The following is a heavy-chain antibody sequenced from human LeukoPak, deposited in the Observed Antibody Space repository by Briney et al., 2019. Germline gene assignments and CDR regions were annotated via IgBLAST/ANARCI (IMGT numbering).Heavy chain of an antibody. CDR3: ARKLWGRGNWFDP. Sequence: ASVKVSCKASGYTFTGYYMHWGRQAPGQGREWMGWMNPNSGNTGYAQKFQGRVTITRNTSISTAYMELSSLRSEDTAVYYCARKLWGRGNWFDPWGQGTLVTVSS. V-gene: IGHV1-8*03. CDR1: GYTFTGYY. J-gene: IGHJ5*02. D-gene: IGHD3-10*01. CDR2: MNPNSGNT.